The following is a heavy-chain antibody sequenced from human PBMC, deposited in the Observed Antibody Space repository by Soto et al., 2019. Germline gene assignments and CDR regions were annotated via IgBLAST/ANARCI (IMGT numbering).Heavy chain of an antibody. CDR1: GFTVSTYG. Sequence: QVQLVESGGGVVQPGRSLRLSCAVSGFTVSTYGMHWVRQAPGKGLEWVAVISRDGGTKYYADSVKGRFTISRDNSRNTLFVEMNSRRGDEMAVYYCTGEVASGYWGQGTLVTVSS. CDR2: ISRDGGTK. D-gene: IGHD2-8*02. CDR3: TGEVASGY. J-gene: IGHJ4*02. V-gene: IGHV3-30*03.